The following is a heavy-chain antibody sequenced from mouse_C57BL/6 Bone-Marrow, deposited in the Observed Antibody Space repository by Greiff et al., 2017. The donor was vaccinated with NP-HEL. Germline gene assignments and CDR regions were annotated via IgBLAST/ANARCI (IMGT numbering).Heavy chain of an antibody. Sequence: DVKLVESGGDLVKPGGSLKLSCAASGFTFSSYGMSWVRQTPDKRLEWVATISSGGSYTYYPDSVKGRFTFSRDNAKNTLYLQMSSLKSEDTAMYYGARPVVPFAYWGQGTLVTVSA. D-gene: IGHD1-1*01. CDR2: ISSGGSYT. V-gene: IGHV5-6*02. J-gene: IGHJ3*01. CDR3: ARPVVPFAY. CDR1: GFTFSSYG.